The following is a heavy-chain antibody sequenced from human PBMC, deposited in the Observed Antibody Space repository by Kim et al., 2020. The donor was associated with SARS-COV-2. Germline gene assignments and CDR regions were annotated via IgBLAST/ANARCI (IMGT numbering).Heavy chain of an antibody. CDR2: INTNTGNL. V-gene: IGHV7-4-1*02. CDR3: ACKYSGYEERFDP. Sequence: ASVKFSCKASGYTFTSYAMNWVRQVPEQGFEWLGWINTNTGNLTYAQAFTGRFVFSLDTSVSTAYLQISSLKAEDTSVYYCACKYSGYEERFDPWGKGTL. CDR1: GYTFTSYA. J-gene: IGHJ5*02. D-gene: IGHD5-12*01.